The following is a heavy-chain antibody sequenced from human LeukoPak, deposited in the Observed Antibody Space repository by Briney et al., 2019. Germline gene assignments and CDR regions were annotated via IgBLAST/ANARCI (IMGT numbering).Heavy chain of an antibody. Sequence: GGTLRLSCVGSGFTFSTHGMNWVRQAPGKGLEWVSAVSGSGSTTYYARSVKGRFTISRDNSKNTLYLQMNSLRAEDTAVYYCAKRDYGSRFDPWGQGTLVTVSS. CDR3: AKRDYGSRFDP. V-gene: IGHV3-23*01. CDR2: VSGSGSTT. D-gene: IGHD3-10*01. J-gene: IGHJ5*02. CDR1: GFTFSTHG.